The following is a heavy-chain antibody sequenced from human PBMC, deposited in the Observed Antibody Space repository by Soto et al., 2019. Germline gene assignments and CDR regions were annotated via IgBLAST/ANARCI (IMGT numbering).Heavy chain of an antibody. CDR2: IYYTGST. CDR3: ARADYADRGLAFDS. Sequence: QVQLQESGPGLVKTSQTLSLTCTVSGASTGSGGYYWSWIRQHPGKGLEWIGYIYYTGSTYYSPSLKTRASISVDTSKNEFSLKLDSVTAADTAVYYCARADYADRGLAFDSWGQGTLVTVSS. CDR1: GASTGSGGYY. D-gene: IGHD4-17*01. V-gene: IGHV4-31*03. J-gene: IGHJ4*02.